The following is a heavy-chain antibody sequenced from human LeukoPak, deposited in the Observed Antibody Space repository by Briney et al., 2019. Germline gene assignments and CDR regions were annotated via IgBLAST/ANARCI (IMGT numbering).Heavy chain of an antibody. CDR1: GFTFSSYS. J-gene: IGHJ4*02. CDR2: ISSSSSTI. D-gene: IGHD3-22*01. CDR3: ARGANGFDSSGYQTFDY. V-gene: IGHV3-48*04. Sequence: QSGGSLRLSCAASGFTFSSYSMNWVRQAPGKGLEWVSYISSSSSTIYYADSVKGRFTISRDNAKNSLYLQMNSLRAEDTAVYYCARGANGFDSSGYQTFDYWGQGTLVTVSS.